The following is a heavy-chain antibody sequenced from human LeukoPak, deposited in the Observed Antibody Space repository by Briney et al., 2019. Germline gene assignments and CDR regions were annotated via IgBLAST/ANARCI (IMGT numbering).Heavy chain of an antibody. D-gene: IGHD2-2*01. CDR1: GFTFSSYS. CDR2: ISSSSSYI. CDR3: ARTAYCSSTSCYLWDY. J-gene: IGHJ4*02. V-gene: IGHV3-21*01. Sequence: GGSLRLSCAASGFTFSSYSMNWVRQAPGKGLEWVSSISSSSSYIYYADSVKGRFTISRDSAKNSLYLQMNSLRAEDTAVYYCARTAYCSSTSCYLWDYWGQGTLVTVSS.